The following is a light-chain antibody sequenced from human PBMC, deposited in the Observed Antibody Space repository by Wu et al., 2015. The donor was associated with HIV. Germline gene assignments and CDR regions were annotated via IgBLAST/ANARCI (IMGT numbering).Light chain of an antibody. J-gene: IGKJ2*03. V-gene: IGKV3-15*01. CDR3: QHYNSWPYS. CDR2: DAS. CDR1: QSISSN. Sequence: EIVLTQSPGTLSLSPGERATLSCRASQSISSNFLAWYQQKPGQAPRLLIYDASTRATGIPARFSGSGSGTEFTLTISSLQSEDFAVYYCQHYNSWPYSFGQGTMLEIK.